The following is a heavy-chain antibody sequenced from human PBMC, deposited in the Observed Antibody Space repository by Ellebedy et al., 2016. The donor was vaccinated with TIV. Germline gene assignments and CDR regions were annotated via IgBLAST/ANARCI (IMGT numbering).Heavy chain of an antibody. J-gene: IGHJ4*02. Sequence: GESLKISCAAWGFSFSNFWMSWVRHAPGKGLEWVANIKTDGSAAYYVDSVKGLFTISSENAKNALFLQMDGLRVDDSAVYYCGGFGVLNIWGQGGPVTVSS. D-gene: IGHD3-3*01. V-gene: IGHV3-7*01. CDR2: IKTDGSAA. CDR3: GGFGVLNI. CDR1: GFSFSNFW.